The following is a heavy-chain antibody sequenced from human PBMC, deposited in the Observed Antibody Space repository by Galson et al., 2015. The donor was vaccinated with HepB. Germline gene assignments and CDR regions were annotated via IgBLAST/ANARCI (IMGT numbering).Heavy chain of an antibody. CDR2: IYNGRST. V-gene: IGHV4-59*03. D-gene: IGHD6-13*01. CDR3: AKLSSGIWLPGWFDP. J-gene: IGHJ5*02. CDR1: GGSISNFY. Sequence: SETLSLTCTVSGGSISNFYWTWIRQPPGKGLEWIGYIYNGRSTNYNPSLKGRVTISVDTSKNQFSLKLSSVTAAETAVYYCAKLSSGIWLPGWFDPWGQGTLVIVSS.